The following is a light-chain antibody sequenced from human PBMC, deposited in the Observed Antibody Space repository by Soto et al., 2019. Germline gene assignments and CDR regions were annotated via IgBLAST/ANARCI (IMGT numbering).Light chain of an antibody. Sequence: EIVLTQSPGTLSLSPGERVTLSCRASQSITSNFLAWYQQKPGQAPRLLIYGASTRAAGVPDRFSGSGSGTDFTLTITRLEPEDFAVYYCQQYGRSPHMYTFGQGTKLGV. CDR1: QSITSNF. V-gene: IGKV3-20*01. CDR2: GAS. J-gene: IGKJ2*01. CDR3: QQYGRSPHMYT.